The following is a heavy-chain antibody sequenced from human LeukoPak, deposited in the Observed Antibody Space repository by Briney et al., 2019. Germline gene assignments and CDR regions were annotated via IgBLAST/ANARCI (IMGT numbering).Heavy chain of an antibody. V-gene: IGHV3-30-3*01. Sequence: PGGSLRLYCAASGFTFSSYAMHWVRQAPGKGLEWVAVISYDGSNKYYADSVKGRFTISRDNAKNSLYLQMNSLRAEDTAVYYCARDRYSGYDHYYYYGMDVWGQGTTVTVSS. CDR3: ARDRYSGYDHYYYYGMDV. CDR2: ISYDGSNK. CDR1: GFTFSSYA. D-gene: IGHD5-12*01. J-gene: IGHJ6*02.